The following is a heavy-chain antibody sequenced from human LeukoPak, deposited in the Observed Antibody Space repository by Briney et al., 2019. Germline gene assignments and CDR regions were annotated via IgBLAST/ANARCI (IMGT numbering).Heavy chain of an antibody. CDR1: GFTFSDYY. Sequence: KPGGSLRLSCAASGFTFSDYYMSWIRQAPGKGLEGVSYIISSGGYTNYADSVKGRFTISRDNAKNSLYLQMNSLRAEDTAMYYCARAKLGYCSGGSCYPSFDYWGQGTLVTVSS. CDR2: IISSGGYT. J-gene: IGHJ4*02. V-gene: IGHV3-11*06. CDR3: ARAKLGYCSGGSCYPSFDY. D-gene: IGHD2-15*01.